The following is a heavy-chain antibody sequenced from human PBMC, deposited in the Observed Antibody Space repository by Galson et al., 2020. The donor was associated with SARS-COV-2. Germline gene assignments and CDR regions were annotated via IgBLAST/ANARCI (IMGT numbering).Heavy chain of an antibody. CDR1: GYTFTNYG. CDR3: AKDTPDITPAGGRTYHIDY. J-gene: IGHJ4*02. Sequence: ASVKVSCKASGYTFTNYGISWVRQVPGQGLEWMGWISAFNGITNYAQKLQGRVTMTTDTSTNTAYMELRSLRSDDTAVYYCAKDTPDITPAGGRTYHIDYWGQGTLVTVSS. V-gene: IGHV1-18*01. D-gene: IGHD6-25*01. CDR2: ISAFNGIT.